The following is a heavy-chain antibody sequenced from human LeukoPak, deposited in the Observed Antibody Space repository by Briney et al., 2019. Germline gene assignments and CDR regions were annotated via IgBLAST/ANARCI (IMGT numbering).Heavy chain of an antibody. V-gene: IGHV1-18*01. CDR1: GYTFTSYG. CDR3: ARGDYDYVWGSYRPDPPFDY. Sequence: ASVKVSCKASGYTFTSYGISWVRQAPGQGLEWMGWISAYNGNTNYAQKLQGRVTMTTDTSTSTAYMELRSLRSDDTAVYYCARGDYDYVWGSYRPDPPFDYWGQGTLVTVSS. D-gene: IGHD3-16*02. CDR2: ISAYNGNT. J-gene: IGHJ4*02.